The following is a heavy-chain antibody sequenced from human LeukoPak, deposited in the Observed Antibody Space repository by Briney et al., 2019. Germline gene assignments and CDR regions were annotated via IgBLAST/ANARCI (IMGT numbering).Heavy chain of an antibody. Sequence: PSQTLSLTCIVSGGSISSGSYYWSWIRQPAGKGLEWIGRIYTSGSTNYNPSLKSRVTISVDTSKNQFSLKLSSVTAADTAVYYCARESSSWYTEYFQHWGQGTLVTVSS. CDR1: GGSISSGSYY. D-gene: IGHD6-13*01. J-gene: IGHJ1*01. CDR2: IYTSGST. V-gene: IGHV4-61*02. CDR3: ARESSSWYTEYFQH.